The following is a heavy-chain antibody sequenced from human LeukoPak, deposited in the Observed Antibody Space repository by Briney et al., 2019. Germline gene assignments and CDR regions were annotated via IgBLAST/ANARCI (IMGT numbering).Heavy chain of an antibody. Sequence: GESLKISWNGSGYSFTSYWIGWVRQMPGKGLEWVGIIYPGDSDTGYSPSCQGQVTISADKSISTAYLQWSSLKASDTAMYYCARLYCGGDCYSIADYWGQGTLVTVSS. CDR2: IYPGDSDT. V-gene: IGHV5-51*01. J-gene: IGHJ4*02. CDR1: GYSFTSYW. D-gene: IGHD2-21*02. CDR3: ARLYCGGDCYSIADY.